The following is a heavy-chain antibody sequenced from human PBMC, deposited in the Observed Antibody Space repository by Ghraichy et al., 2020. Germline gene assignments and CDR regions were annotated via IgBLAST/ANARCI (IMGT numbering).Heavy chain of an antibody. CDR1: GGSIRSYF. D-gene: IGHD3-9*01. V-gene: IGHV4-59*08. Sequence: SETLSLTCTVSGGSIRSYFWSWIRQPPGKGLEWIGYIYYSGSTNYNPSLKSRVTISVDTSKNQFSLKLSSVTAADTAVYYCAGAPRYYDILTGYYMRFSVDYWGQGTLVTVSS. CDR2: IYYSGST. J-gene: IGHJ4*02. CDR3: AGAPRYYDILTGYYMRFSVDY.